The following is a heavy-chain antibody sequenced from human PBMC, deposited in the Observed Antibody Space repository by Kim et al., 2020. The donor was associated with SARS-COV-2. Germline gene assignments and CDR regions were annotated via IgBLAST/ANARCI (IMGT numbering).Heavy chain of an antibody. D-gene: IGHD6-13*01. V-gene: IGHV1-18*04. CDR1: GYTSSNYG. J-gene: IGHJ4*02. Sequence: ASAKVSCKVSGYTSSNYGISWVRQAPGQGLEWMGWINTLSLHTNSVDKFQDRVTMTTVPSTNTVSMELRSLTSDDTAVYYCATTFSFSNSWYYFDYWGQGTLVTVSS. CDR2: INTLSLHT. CDR3: ATTFSFSNSWYYFDY.